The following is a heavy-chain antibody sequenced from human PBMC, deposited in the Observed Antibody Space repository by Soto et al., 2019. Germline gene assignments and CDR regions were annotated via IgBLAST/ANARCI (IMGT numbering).Heavy chain of an antibody. Sequence: QVQLVQSGAEVKKPGSSVKVSCKASGGTFSSYAISWVRQAPGQGLEWMGGIIPIFGTANYAQKFQGRVTITADESLRTAYMELSSLRSEDTAVYYCARPDCSGGSCYANSFDYWGQGTLVTVSS. V-gene: IGHV1-69*01. D-gene: IGHD2-15*01. CDR1: GGTFSSYA. CDR3: ARPDCSGGSCYANSFDY. CDR2: IIPIFGTA. J-gene: IGHJ4*02.